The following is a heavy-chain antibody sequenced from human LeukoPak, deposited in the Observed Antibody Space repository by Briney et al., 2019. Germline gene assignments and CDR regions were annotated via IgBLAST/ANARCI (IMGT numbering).Heavy chain of an antibody. CDR1: GFTFSSYG. Sequence: GGSLRLSCAASGFTFSSYGMHWVRQALGKGLEWVAVIWYDGSNKYYADSVKGRFTISRDNSKNTLYLQMNSLRAEDTAVYYCARDWYSGSYKTGVFDYWGQGTLVTVSS. V-gene: IGHV3-33*01. CDR2: IWYDGSNK. D-gene: IGHD1-26*01. CDR3: ARDWYSGSYKTGVFDY. J-gene: IGHJ4*02.